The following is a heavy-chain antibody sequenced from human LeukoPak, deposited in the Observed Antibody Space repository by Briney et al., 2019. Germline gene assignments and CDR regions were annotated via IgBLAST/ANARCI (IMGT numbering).Heavy chain of an antibody. V-gene: IGHV3-23*01. CDR1: GFTFSSYA. Sequence: HPGGSLRLSCAASGFTFSSYAMSWVRQAPGKGLEWVSAISGSGGSTYYADSVKGRFTISRDNSKNTLYLQMNSLRAEDTAVYYCAKAARYYYDSSGYPIALYYFDYWGQGTLVTVSS. CDR3: AKAARYYYDSSGYPIALYYFDY. D-gene: IGHD3-22*01. J-gene: IGHJ4*02. CDR2: ISGSGGST.